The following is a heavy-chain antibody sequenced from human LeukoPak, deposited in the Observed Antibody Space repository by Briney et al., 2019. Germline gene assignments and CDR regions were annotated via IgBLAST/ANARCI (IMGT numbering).Heavy chain of an antibody. Sequence: ASVKVSCKVSGYTLTELSMHWVRQAPGKGLEWMGGFDPEDGETIYEQKFQGRVTMTEDTSTDTAYMELSSLRSEDTAVYYCATLTGYCSGGSCYDAFDIWGQGTMVTVSS. V-gene: IGHV1-24*01. D-gene: IGHD2-15*01. CDR1: GYTLTELS. CDR2: FDPEDGET. J-gene: IGHJ3*02. CDR3: ATLTGYCSGGSCYDAFDI.